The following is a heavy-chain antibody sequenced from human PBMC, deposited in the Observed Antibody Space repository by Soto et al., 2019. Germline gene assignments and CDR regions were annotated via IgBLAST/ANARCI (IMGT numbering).Heavy chain of an antibody. CDR1: GGSISSYY. D-gene: IGHD6-13*01. CDR3: ARPRVRGAAYSWFDP. CDR2: IYYSGST. V-gene: IGHV4-59*01. Sequence: PSETLSLTCTVSGGSISSYYWSWIRQPPGKGLEWIGYIYYSGSTNYNPSLKSRVTISVDTSKNQFSLKLSSVTAADTAVYYCARPRVRGAAYSWFDPWGQGTLVTVS. J-gene: IGHJ5*02.